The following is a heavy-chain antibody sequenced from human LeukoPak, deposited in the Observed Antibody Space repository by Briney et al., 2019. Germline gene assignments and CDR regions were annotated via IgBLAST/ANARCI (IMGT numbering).Heavy chain of an antibody. Sequence: GGSLRLSCAASGSTFSSYWMSWVRQAPGKGLEWVAATSHNEYNKYYADSVNGRFTISRDNSKNTLYLEVNSLRADDTAVYYCARGPGLAMGKGYFDYCGQGTLVTVSS. J-gene: IGHJ4*02. CDR2: TSHNEYNK. CDR1: GSTFSSYW. V-gene: IGHV3-30-3*01. CDR3: ARGPGLAMGKGYFDY. D-gene: IGHD6-19*01.